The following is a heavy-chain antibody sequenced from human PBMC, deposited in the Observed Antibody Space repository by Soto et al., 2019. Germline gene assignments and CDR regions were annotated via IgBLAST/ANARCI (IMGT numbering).Heavy chain of an antibody. J-gene: IGHJ4*02. CDR1: GFTFRSYD. Sequence: GGSLRLSCPASGFTFRSYDMHWVRHAPDRGLEWVAGISYDGGEKYDADSVKGRFTISRDNAKNTLYLQMNSLRAEDKAVFYCAKAYETTALDYWGQGNLVNVAS. D-gene: IGHD4-17*01. CDR2: ISYDGGEK. V-gene: IGHV3-30*18. CDR3: AKAYETTALDY.